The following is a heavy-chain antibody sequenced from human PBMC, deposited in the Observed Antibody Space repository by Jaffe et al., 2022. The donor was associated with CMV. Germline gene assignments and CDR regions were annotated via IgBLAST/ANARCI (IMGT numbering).Heavy chain of an antibody. Sequence: EVQLVQSGAEVKKPGESLKISCKGSGYSFTSYWIGWVRQMPGKGLEWMGIIYPGDSDTRYSPSFQGQVTISADKSISTAYLQWSSLKASDTAMYYCARHSQSGYSSSWYYYYYYMDVWGKGTTVTVSS. CDR1: GYSFTSYW. CDR3: ARHSQSGYSSSWYYYYYYMDV. CDR2: IYPGDSDT. D-gene: IGHD6-13*01. V-gene: IGHV5-51*01. J-gene: IGHJ6*03.